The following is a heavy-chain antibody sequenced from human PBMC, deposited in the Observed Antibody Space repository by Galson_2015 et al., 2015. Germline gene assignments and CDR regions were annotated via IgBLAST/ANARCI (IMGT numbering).Heavy chain of an antibody. Sequence: SVKVSCKASGGSFITYAISWVRQAPGQGLEWMGGITPLFGTPNYAQEFQDRVTITADKSTSTVYLEVTSLRSEDTAVYYCARAPQDCSRASCPYNYWGQGTLITVSS. D-gene: IGHD2-2*01. CDR1: GGSFITYA. J-gene: IGHJ4*02. CDR2: ITPLFGTP. CDR3: ARAPQDCSRASCPYNY. V-gene: IGHV1-69*06.